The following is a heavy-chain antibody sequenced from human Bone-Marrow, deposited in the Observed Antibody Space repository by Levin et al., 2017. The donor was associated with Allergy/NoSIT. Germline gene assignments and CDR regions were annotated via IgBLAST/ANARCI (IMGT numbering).Heavy chain of an antibody. Sequence: GGSLRLSCKASEFTMGDYYMSWIRQAPGRGLEWLSYISSTGTSVYYVDSVKGRFTISRDNDKNLLYLEMTSLRVEDTAVYYCARDLSVITPNNYYYYGMDMWGRGTTVTVSS. CDR3: ARDLSVITPNNYYYYGMDM. V-gene: IGHV3-11*01. D-gene: IGHD4-23*01. J-gene: IGHJ6*02. CDR2: ISSTGTSV. CDR1: EFTMGDYY.